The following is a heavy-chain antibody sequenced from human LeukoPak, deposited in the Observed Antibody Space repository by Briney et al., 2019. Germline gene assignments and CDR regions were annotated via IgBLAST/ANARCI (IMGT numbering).Heavy chain of an antibody. Sequence: GGCLRLSCAASGFTFINTWMNWVRQAPGKGLEWFGRIKSKTAGGTTDYAAPVKGRFTISRDDSKNMVYLQLNSLKTEDTGVYYCARDWYHAFDFWGQGTMVTVSS. CDR3: ARDWYHAFDF. V-gene: IGHV3-15*07. CDR1: GFTFINTW. CDR2: IKSKTAGGTT. D-gene: IGHD3-9*01. J-gene: IGHJ3*01.